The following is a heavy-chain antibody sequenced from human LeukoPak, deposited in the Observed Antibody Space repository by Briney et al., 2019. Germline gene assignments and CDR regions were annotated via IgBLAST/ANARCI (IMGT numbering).Heavy chain of an antibody. CDR3: ARAPDTAMAYYYYGMDV. J-gene: IGHJ6*02. V-gene: IGHV3-30-3*01. D-gene: IGHD5-18*01. CDR1: GFTFSSYA. Sequence: GRSLRLSCAASGFTFSSYAMHWVRQAPGQGLEWVAVISYDGSNKYYADSVKGRFTISRDNSKNTLYLQMNSLRAEDTAVYYCARAPDTAMAYYYYGMDVWGQGTTVTVSS. CDR2: ISYDGSNK.